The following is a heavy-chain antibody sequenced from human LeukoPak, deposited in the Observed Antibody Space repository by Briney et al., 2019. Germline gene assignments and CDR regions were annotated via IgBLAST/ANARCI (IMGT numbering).Heavy chain of an antibody. J-gene: IGHJ4*02. D-gene: IGHD3-10*01. CDR2: INWNGGST. CDR1: GFTFGPYS. Sequence: GGSLRLSCAASGFTFGPYSMTWVRQAPGKGLEWVSGINWNGGSTGYADSVKGRFTISRDNAKNSLYLQMNSLRAEDTALYYCAREYGSGSSRSFDYWGQGTLVTVSS. V-gene: IGHV3-20*04. CDR3: AREYGSGSSRSFDY.